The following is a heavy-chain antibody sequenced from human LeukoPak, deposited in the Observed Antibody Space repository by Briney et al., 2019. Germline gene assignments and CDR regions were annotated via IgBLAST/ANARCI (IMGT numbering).Heavy chain of an antibody. D-gene: IGHD2-21*01. Sequence: GGSLRLSCAASGFTFSSYSLNWVRQAPGKGLEWVSCISSSSSTIYYADSVKGRFTISRDNAKNSLYLQMNSLRDEDTAVYYCARDPPNCGGDCFFDYWGQGTLVTVSS. V-gene: IGHV3-48*02. CDR1: GFTFSSYS. J-gene: IGHJ4*02. CDR2: ISSSSSTI. CDR3: ARDPPNCGGDCFFDY.